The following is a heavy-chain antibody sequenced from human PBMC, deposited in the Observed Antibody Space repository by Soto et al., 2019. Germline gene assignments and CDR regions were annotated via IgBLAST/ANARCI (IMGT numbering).Heavy chain of an antibody. V-gene: IGHV1-46*01. Sequence: ASVKVSCKASGYTFTSYYMHWVRQAPGQGLEWMGIINPSGGSTSYAQKFQGRVTMTRDTSTSTVYMELSSLRSEDTAVYYCARDGGVYCSSTSCSETFDYWGQGTLVTVSS. D-gene: IGHD2-2*01. CDR3: ARDGGVYCSSTSCSETFDY. CDR2: INPSGGST. CDR1: GYTFTSYY. J-gene: IGHJ4*02.